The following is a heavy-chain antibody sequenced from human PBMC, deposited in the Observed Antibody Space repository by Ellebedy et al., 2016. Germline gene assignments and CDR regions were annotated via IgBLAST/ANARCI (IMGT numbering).Heavy chain of an antibody. Sequence: GGSLRLSCAASGFTFSSYWMSWVRQAPGKGLEWVANIKQDGSEKYYVDSVKGRFTISRDNAKNSLYLQMNSLRAEDTAVYYCARADLFDWLLYFDYWGQGTLVTVSS. J-gene: IGHJ4*02. CDR1: GFTFSSYW. D-gene: IGHD3-9*01. V-gene: IGHV3-7*03. CDR2: IKQDGSEK. CDR3: ARADLFDWLLYFDY.